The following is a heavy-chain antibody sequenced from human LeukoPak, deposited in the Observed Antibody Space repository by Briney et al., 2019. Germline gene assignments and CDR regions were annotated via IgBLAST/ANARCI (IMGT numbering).Heavy chain of an antibody. J-gene: IGHJ4*02. Sequence: PGGSLRLSCAASGFTFSSYWMSWVRQAPGKGLEWVANIKQDGSEKYYVDSVKGRFTISRDNAKNSLCLQMNSLRAEDTAVYYCARGINYGSAQYYFDYWGQGTLVTVSS. CDR1: GFTFSSYW. CDR2: IKQDGSEK. V-gene: IGHV3-7*01. D-gene: IGHD3-10*01. CDR3: ARGINYGSAQYYFDY.